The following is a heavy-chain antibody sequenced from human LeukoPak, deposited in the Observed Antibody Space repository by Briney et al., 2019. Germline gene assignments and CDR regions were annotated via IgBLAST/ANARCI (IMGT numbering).Heavy chain of an antibody. D-gene: IGHD3-3*01. V-gene: IGHV3-48*02. J-gene: IGHJ6*02. CDR3: AKIRFLEWLLTPRDYGMDV. CDR1: GFTFSSYS. Sequence: GGSLRLSCAASGFTFSSYSMNWVRQAPGKGLEWVSYISSSSSTIYYADPVKGRFTISRDNAKNSLYLQMNSLRDEDTAVYYCAKIRFLEWLLTPRDYGMDVWGQGTTVTVSS. CDR2: ISSSSSTI.